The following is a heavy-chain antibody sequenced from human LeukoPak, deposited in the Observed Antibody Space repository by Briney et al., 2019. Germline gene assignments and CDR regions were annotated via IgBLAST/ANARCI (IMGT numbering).Heavy chain of an antibody. V-gene: IGHV4-61*05. CDR2: IYYSGST. D-gene: IGHD3-9*01. CDR3: ARYRSRDDILTGYFDY. CDR1: GGSISSSSYY. Sequence: PSETLSLTCTVSGGSISSSSYYWGWIRQPPGKGLEWIGYIYYSGSTYYNPSLKSRVTISVDRSKNQFSLKLSSVTAADTAVYYCARYRSRDDILTGYFDYWGQGTLVTVSS. J-gene: IGHJ4*02.